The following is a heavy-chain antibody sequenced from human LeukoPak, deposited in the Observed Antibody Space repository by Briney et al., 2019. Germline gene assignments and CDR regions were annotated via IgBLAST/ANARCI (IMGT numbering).Heavy chain of an antibody. D-gene: IGHD1-26*01. CDR1: GFTFSNSA. J-gene: IGHJ4*02. CDR2: IIVGSGRT. V-gene: IGHV1-58*02. CDR3: AAELYRGAYGRCCSFAF. Sequence: GASVKVSCKTSGFTFSNSAIQWVRQARGQRLEWIGWIIVGSGRTHYAQNLQERITITRDMSTNTAYMELSGLRSDDTAVYYCAAELYRGAYGRCCSFAFWGQGTQVTVSS.